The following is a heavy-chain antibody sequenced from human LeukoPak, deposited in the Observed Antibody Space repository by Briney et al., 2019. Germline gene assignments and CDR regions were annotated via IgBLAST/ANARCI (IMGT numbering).Heavy chain of an antibody. CDR2: ISPTGSTT. J-gene: IGHJ4*02. CDR3: ARGPNSNWSGLDF. D-gene: IGHD6-6*01. V-gene: IGHV3-74*01. CDR1: GFSFSGHW. Sequence: GGSLRLSCTASGFSFSGHWMHWARQLPGKGLVWVSRISPTGSTTSYADSVKGRFTVSRDNAKNTLYLQVNDLRAEDTAVYYCARGPNSNWSGLDFWGQGTLLTVSS.